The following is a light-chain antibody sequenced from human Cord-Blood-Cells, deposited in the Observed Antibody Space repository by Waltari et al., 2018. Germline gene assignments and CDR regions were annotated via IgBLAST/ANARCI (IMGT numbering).Light chain of an antibody. J-gene: IGLJ1*01. Sequence: QSALTQPRSVSGPPGQPVTISCTGTRRAVGGYNYVSWYQQHPGKAPKLMIYDVSKRPSGVPDRFSGSKSGNTASLTISGLQAEDEADYYCCSYAGSYTYVFGTGTKVTVL. CDR1: RRAVGGYNY. V-gene: IGLV2-11*01. CDR2: DVS. CDR3: CSYAGSYTYV.